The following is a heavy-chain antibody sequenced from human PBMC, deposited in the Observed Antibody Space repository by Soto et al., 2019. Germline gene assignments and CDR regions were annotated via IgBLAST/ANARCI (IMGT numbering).Heavy chain of an antibody. CDR2: MNPNSGNT. CDR3: ARERSAAGTGWFDP. CDR1: GYTFASYD. D-gene: IGHD6-13*01. J-gene: IGHJ5*02. Sequence: QVQLVQSGAEVKKPGASVKVSCKASGYTFASYDINWVRQATGQGLEWMGWMNPNSGNTGYAQKFQGRVTMTRNTSISTAYMELSSLRSEDTAVYFCARERSAAGTGWFDPWGQGTLVTVSS. V-gene: IGHV1-8*01.